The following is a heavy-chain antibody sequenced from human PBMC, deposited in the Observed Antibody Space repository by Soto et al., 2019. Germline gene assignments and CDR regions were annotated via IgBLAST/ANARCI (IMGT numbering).Heavy chain of an antibody. CDR1: GFTFSSYW. CDR3: AREDTAMVTMFYYYYMDV. CDR2: IKQDGSEK. D-gene: IGHD5-18*01. Sequence: GGSLRLSCAASGFTFSSYWMSWVRQAPGKGLEWVANIKQDGSEKYYVDSVKGRFTISRDNAKNSLYLQMNSLRAEDTAVYYCAREDTAMVTMFYYYYMDVWGKGTTVTVSS. J-gene: IGHJ6*03. V-gene: IGHV3-7*01.